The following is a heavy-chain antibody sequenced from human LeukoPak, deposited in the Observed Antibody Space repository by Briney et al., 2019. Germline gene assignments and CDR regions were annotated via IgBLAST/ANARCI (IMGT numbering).Heavy chain of an antibody. Sequence: ASVKVSCKASGYTFTGYYMHWVRQPPGQGLEWMGWINPNSGGTNYAQKFQGRVTMTRDTSISTAYMELSRLRSDDTAVYYCARVEAYSGSHRPYDYWGQGTLVTVSS. CDR3: ARVEAYSGSHRPYDY. D-gene: IGHD1-26*01. V-gene: IGHV1-2*02. CDR2: INPNSGGT. CDR1: GYTFTGYY. J-gene: IGHJ4*02.